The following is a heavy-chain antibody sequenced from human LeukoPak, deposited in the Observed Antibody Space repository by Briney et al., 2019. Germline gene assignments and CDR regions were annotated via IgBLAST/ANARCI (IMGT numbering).Heavy chain of an antibody. V-gene: IGHV1-24*01. CDR2: FDAGRGEI. CDR1: GYSITELS. D-gene: IGHD5-12*01. CDR3: ATETHYDPLPF. Sequence: GASEKVSCKVSGYSITELSTHWVRQAPGKGLEWKGGFDAGRGEIIYEQKFQNRVAMTEDTSKDTAYIELSSLRSEHTALYYCATETHYDPLPFWGQGTLVTVSS. J-gene: IGHJ4*02.